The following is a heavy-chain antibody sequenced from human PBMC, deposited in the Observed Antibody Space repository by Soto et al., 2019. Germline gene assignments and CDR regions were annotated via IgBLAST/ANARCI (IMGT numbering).Heavy chain of an antibody. J-gene: IGHJ4*02. CDR3: ARQGENDYFDF. CDR1: SGSINKYC. V-gene: IGHV4-59*08. CDR2: ICDSGST. D-gene: IGHD3-16*01. Sequence: SETLSLTCTVSSGSINKYCWSWIRQPPGKELEWIGYICDSGSTNYNPSLTSRVTMSVDTSKNQFSLNLSSTTAADTAIYYCARQGENDYFDFWGQGALVTVSS.